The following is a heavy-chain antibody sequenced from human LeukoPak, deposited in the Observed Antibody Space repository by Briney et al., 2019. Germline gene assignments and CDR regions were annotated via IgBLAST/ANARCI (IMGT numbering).Heavy chain of an antibody. Sequence: GGSLRLSCAASGFTFSSYGMHWVRQAPGKGLEWGAFIRYDGSNKYYADSVKGRFTISRDNSKNTLYLQMNSLRAEDTAVYYCAKEGRAYSYGYLALPAPHFDYWGQGTLVTVSS. CDR1: GFTFSSYG. J-gene: IGHJ4*02. CDR3: AKEGRAYSYGYLALPAPHFDY. V-gene: IGHV3-30*02. D-gene: IGHD5-18*01. CDR2: IRYDGSNK.